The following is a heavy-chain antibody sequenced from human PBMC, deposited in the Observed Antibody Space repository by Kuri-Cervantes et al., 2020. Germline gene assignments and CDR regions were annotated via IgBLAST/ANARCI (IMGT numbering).Heavy chain of an antibody. J-gene: IGHJ4*02. V-gene: IGHV3-43*01. CDR3: ARDQGNDDYGDYADY. CDR2: ISWDGGST. CDR1: GFTFDDYT. D-gene: IGHD4-17*01. Sequence: GESLKIFCAASGFTFDDYTMHWVRQAPGKGLEWVSLISWDGGSTYYGDSVKGRFTISRDNAKNSLYLQMNSLRAEDTAVYYCARDQGNDDYGDYADYWCQGTLVTVSS.